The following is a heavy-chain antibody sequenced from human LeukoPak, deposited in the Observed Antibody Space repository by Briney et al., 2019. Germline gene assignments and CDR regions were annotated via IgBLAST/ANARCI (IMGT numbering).Heavy chain of an antibody. V-gene: IGHV4-31*03. Sequence: SQTLSLTCTVSGGSISSGGYYWSWIRQHPGKGPEWIGYIYYSGSTYYNPSLKSRVTISVDTSKNQFSLKLSSVTAADTAVYYCARVAVYYGSGSYPNYYYGMDVWGQGTTVTVSS. CDR1: GGSISSGGYY. J-gene: IGHJ6*02. D-gene: IGHD3-10*01. CDR3: ARVAVYYGSGSYPNYYYGMDV. CDR2: IYYSGST.